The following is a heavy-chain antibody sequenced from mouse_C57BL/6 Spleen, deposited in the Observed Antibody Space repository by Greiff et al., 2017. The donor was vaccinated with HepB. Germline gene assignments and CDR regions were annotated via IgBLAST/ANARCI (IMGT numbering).Heavy chain of an antibody. Sequence: VQLQQSGAELVRPGSSVKLSCKASGYTFTSYWMDWVKQRPGQGLEWIGNIYPSDSETHYNQKFKDKATLTVDKSSSTAYMQLSSLTSEDSAVYYCARGNYYGSSSSWFAYWGQGTLVTVSA. CDR3: ARGNYYGSSSSWFAY. D-gene: IGHD1-1*01. V-gene: IGHV1-61*01. J-gene: IGHJ3*01. CDR2: IYPSDSET. CDR1: GYTFTSYW.